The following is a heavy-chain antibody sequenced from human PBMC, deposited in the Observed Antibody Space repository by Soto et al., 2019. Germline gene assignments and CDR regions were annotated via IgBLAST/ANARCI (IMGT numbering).Heavy chain of an antibody. J-gene: IGHJ5*02. V-gene: IGHV4-4*07. D-gene: IGHD2-2*01. CDR1: GDSFSNYY. CDR3: ATGRSEVVPGAMDT. Sequence: LSLTCTVSGDSFSNYYCNWVRKSAGKGLEWIGRIYPTGSTTYNPSLKSRLTMSVDTSKNQFSLRLTSMTAADTAVYYCATGRSEVVPGAMDTWGQGTLVTVSS. CDR2: IYPTGST.